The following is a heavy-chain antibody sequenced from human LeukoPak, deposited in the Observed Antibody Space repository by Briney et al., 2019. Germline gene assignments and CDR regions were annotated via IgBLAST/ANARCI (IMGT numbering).Heavy chain of an antibody. D-gene: IGHD2-2*01. CDR3: TRAPHPRCSSSGCYLDY. CDR2: IQAKAYGGAT. J-gene: IGHJ4*02. Sequence: GGSRRLSGSTSGFTFGDYARSWVGQAPGKGLEWVGFIQAKAYGGATKYAASVNGRFSISRDDSQSIANLQMNALKTEDTAVYYCTRAPHPRCSSSGCYLDYWGQGTLVTVSS. V-gene: IGHV3-49*04. CDR1: GFTFGDYA.